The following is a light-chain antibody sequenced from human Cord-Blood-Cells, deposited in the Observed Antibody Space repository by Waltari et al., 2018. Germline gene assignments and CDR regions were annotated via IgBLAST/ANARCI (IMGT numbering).Light chain of an antibody. CDR1: QSISSY. CDR3: QQSYSTPRT. V-gene: IGKV1-39*01. CDR2: AAS. J-gene: IGKJ1*01. Sequence: DIQMTQSPSSLSASVGDRVTITCRASQSISSYLNWYQQKPGKAPKLLIYAASSLQSGVPSRFSGSGSVTDFTLTSSSLQPEDFATYYYQQSYSTPRTFGEGTKVEIK.